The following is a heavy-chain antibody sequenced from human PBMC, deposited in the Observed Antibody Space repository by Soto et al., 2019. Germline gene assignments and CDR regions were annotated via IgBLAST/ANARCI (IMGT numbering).Heavy chain of an antibody. CDR3: ASLYSSGWYGGYYYYGMDV. CDR2: IYTSGST. Sequence: SETLSLTCTVSGGSISSYYWSWVRQPAGKGLEWIGRIYTSGSTNYNPSLKSRVTMSVDTSKNQFSLKLSSVTAADTAVYYCASLYSSGWYGGYYYYGMDVWGQGTTVTVSS. J-gene: IGHJ6*02. CDR1: GGSISSYY. V-gene: IGHV4-4*07. D-gene: IGHD6-19*01.